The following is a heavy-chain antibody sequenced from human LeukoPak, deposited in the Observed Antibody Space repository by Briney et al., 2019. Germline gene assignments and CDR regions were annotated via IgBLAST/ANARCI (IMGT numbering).Heavy chain of an antibody. CDR3: AKVSGRRGCSYMDV. CDR2: ITWDGGST. CDR1: GFTFDDYT. J-gene: IGHJ6*03. Sequence: GGSLRLSCAASGFTFDDYTMHWVRQAPGKGLEWVSLITWDGGSTYYADSVKGRFTVSRDNSKNSLYLQMNSLRTEDTALYYCAKVSGRRGCSYMDVWGKGTTVTVSS. V-gene: IGHV3-43*01. D-gene: IGHD3-3*01.